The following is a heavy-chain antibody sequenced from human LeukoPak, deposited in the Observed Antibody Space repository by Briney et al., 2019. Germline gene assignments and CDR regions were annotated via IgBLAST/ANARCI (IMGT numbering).Heavy chain of an antibody. CDR2: IWYDGSNK. J-gene: IGHJ3*02. CDR3: ARDVDTAMVNYAFDI. Sequence: GGSLRLSCAASGFTFSSYGMHWVRQAPGKGLEWVAVIWYDGSNKYYADSVKGRFTISRDNSKNTLYLQMNSLRAEDTAVYYCARDVDTAMVNYAFDIWGQGTMVTVSS. CDR1: GFTFSSYG. V-gene: IGHV3-33*01. D-gene: IGHD5-18*01.